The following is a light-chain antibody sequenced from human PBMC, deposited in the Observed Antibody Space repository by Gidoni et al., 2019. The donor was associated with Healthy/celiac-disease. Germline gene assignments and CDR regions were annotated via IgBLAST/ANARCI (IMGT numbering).Light chain of an antibody. J-gene: IGKJ1*01. CDR1: PSVSSSY. CDR2: GAS. Sequence: EIVLTQYPGTLSLSPGERATLSCMASPSVSSSYLAWYQQKPGQAPRLLIYGASSRATGIPDRFSGSGSGTDFTLTISRLEPEDFAVYYCQQYGSSPWTFGQGTKVEIK. CDR3: QQYGSSPWT. V-gene: IGKV3-20*01.